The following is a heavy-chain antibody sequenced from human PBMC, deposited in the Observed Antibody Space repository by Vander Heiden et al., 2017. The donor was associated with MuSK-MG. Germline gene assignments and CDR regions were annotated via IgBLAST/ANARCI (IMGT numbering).Heavy chain of an antibody. CDR2: MNPNSGNT. Sequence: QVQLVQSGAEVKKPGASVKVSCKASRYTFTSYDINWVRQATGQGLEWMGWMNPNSGNTGYAQKFQGRVTMTRNTSISTAYMELSSLRSEDTAVYYCAGNYGSGDYYYYGMDVWGQGTTVTVSS. CDR3: AGNYGSGDYYYYGMDV. V-gene: IGHV1-8*01. CDR1: RYTFTSYD. J-gene: IGHJ6*02. D-gene: IGHD3-10*01.